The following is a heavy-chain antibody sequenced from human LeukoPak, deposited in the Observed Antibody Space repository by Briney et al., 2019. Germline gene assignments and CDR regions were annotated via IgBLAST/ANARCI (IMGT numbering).Heavy chain of an antibody. CDR1: GGSISSGSYY. V-gene: IGHV4-61*01. D-gene: IGHD3-22*01. Sequence: SETLSLTCTVSGGSISSGSYYWSWIRQPPGKGLEWIGYIYYSGSTNYNLSLKSRVTISVDTSKNQLSLKLSSVTAADTAVYYCAREGYYASSGYYVHDAFDIWGQGTMVTVSS. CDR3: AREGYYASSGYYVHDAFDI. CDR2: IYYSGST. J-gene: IGHJ3*02.